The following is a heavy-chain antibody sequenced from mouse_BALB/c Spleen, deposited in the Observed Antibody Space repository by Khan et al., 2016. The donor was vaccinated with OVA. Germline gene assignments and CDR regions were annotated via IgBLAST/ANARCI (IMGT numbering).Heavy chain of an antibody. CDR2: VNPNNGGV. CDR3: GREYDFIVY. D-gene: IGHD2-14*01. V-gene: IGHV1-18*01. J-gene: IGHJ3*01. Sequence: VQLKQSGPDLVKPGSSVNISCKASGYSFTLYYMHWVKESHGKSLECIGRVNPNNGGVTYNQRFKGKAILTVDKSYTTPYMELRSLTSEDSAVYYCGREYDFIVYWGQGTLVTVSA. CDR1: GYSFTLYY.